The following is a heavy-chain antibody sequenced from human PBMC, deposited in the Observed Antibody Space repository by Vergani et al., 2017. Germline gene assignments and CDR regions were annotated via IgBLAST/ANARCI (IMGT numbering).Heavy chain of an antibody. CDR2: ISPHNRHT. V-gene: IGHV1-18*01. D-gene: IGHD2-2*01. Sequence: QVQLVQSAAEVKKPGASVRVSCKVSGYKFPTYGITWVRQAPRQGLGWMGWISPHNRHTNYGHKSQGRVTLTTDTSTMTAYMELRSLASDDAAVYYCARETHEYSSSSVGDYWGQGTLVTVSS. CDR1: GYKFPTYG. CDR3: ARETHEYSSSSVGDY. J-gene: IGHJ4*02.